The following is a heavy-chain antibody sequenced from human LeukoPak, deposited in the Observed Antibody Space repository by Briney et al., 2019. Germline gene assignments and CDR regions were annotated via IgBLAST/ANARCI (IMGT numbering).Heavy chain of an antibody. CDR3: AREGVEYYDSSGYPSQPFDY. CDR2: INHSGST. CDR1: GGSFSGYY. J-gene: IGHJ4*02. Sequence: PSETLSLTCAVYGGSFSGYYWSWIRQPPGKGLEWIGEINHSGSTNYNPSLKSRVTISVDTSKNQFSLKLSSVTAADTAVYYCAREGVEYYDSSGYPSQPFDYWGQGTPVTVSS. D-gene: IGHD3-22*01. V-gene: IGHV4-34*01.